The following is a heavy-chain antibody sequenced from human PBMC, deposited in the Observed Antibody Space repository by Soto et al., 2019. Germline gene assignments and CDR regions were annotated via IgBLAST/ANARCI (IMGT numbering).Heavy chain of an antibody. J-gene: IGHJ4*02. CDR1: GFTFSSYA. Sequence: PGGSLRLSCAASGFTFSSYAMHWVRQAPGKGLEWVAVISYDGSNKYYADSVKGRFTISRDNSKNTLYPQMNSLRAEDTAVYYCARSRSSHYYDSSGYWHPFDYWGQGTLVTVSS. V-gene: IGHV3-30-3*01. CDR3: ARSRSSHYYDSSGYWHPFDY. CDR2: ISYDGSNK. D-gene: IGHD3-22*01.